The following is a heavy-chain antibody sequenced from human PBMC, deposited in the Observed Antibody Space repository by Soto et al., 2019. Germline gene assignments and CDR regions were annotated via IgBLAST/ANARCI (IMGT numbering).Heavy chain of an antibody. CDR1: GFSLTTSGVG. CDR3: AHRVLRTVFGLVTTTAIYFDF. Sequence: QITLNESGPTVVRPTETLTLTCRFSGFSLTTSGVGMGWIRQSPGKAPEWLALIYWDDDKRYSASLKSRLTLTKDTSKNQVVLTVSDLDPTDTATYYCAHRVLRTVFGLVTTTAIYFDFWGQGTPVAVSS. V-gene: IGHV2-5*02. D-gene: IGHD3-3*01. J-gene: IGHJ4*02. CDR2: IYWDDDK.